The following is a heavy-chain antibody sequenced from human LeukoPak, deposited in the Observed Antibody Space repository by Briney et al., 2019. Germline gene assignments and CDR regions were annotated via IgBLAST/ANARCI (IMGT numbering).Heavy chain of an antibody. V-gene: IGHV3-20*04. D-gene: IGHD5-12*01. J-gene: IGHJ4*02. Sequence: GGSLRLSCAASGFTFSSYGMSWVRQAPGKGLEWVSGVNWSDGSTAYADSVKGRFTISRDNAKNSLYLQMNSLRAEDTALYSCARVAYSAYDYPTLLPPFDYWGQGTLVTVSS. CDR2: VNWSDGST. CDR1: GFTFSSYG. CDR3: ARVAYSAYDYPTLLPPFDY.